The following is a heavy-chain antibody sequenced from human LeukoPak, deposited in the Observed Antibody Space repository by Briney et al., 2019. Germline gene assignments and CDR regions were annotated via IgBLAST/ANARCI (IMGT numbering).Heavy chain of an antibody. D-gene: IGHD6-13*01. CDR3: AKGRIAAEDDAFDL. V-gene: IGHV4-4*07. J-gene: IGHJ3*01. Sequence: TSETLSLTCTVSGGSISSYYWSWIRQPAGKGLEWIGRIYTSGSTNYNPSLKSRVTMSVDTSKNQFSLKLSSVTAADTAVYFCAKGRIAAEDDAFDLWGLGTMVHVSS. CDR2: IYTSGST. CDR1: GGSISSYY.